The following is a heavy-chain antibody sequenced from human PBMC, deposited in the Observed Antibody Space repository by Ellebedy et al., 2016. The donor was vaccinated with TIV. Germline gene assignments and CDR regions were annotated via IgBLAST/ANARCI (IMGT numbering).Heavy chain of an antibody. D-gene: IGHD2-2*01. J-gene: IGHJ6*03. Sequence: GESLKISXAASGFTFSSYAMSWVRQAPGKGLEWVSGISGSGGSTDYADSVKGRFTISRDNSKSTLYLQMNSLRAEDTAIYYCARKSGYCSSTSCYDYYYYMDVWGKGTTVTVSS. V-gene: IGHV3-23*01. CDR3: ARKSGYCSSTSCYDYYYYMDV. CDR2: ISGSGGST. CDR1: GFTFSSYA.